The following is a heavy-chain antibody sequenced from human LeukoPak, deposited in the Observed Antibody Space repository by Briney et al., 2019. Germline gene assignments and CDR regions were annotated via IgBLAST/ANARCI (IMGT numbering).Heavy chain of an antibody. CDR3: ASSYYAGNSLDD. J-gene: IGHJ4*02. Sequence: SQTLSLTCAISGDSVSSNSGAWNWIRQSPSRGLEWLGRTYYRSKWYNDYAVSVKSRITINPDTSKNQFSLQLNSVTPEDTAVYYCASSYYAGNSLDDWGQGTLVTVPS. D-gene: IGHD4-23*01. V-gene: IGHV6-1*01. CDR2: TYYRSKWYN. CDR1: GDSVSSNSGA.